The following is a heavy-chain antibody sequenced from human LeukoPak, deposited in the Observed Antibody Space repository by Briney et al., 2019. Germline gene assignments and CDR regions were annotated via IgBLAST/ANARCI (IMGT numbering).Heavy chain of an antibody. CDR1: GGSISSYY. J-gene: IGHJ4*02. D-gene: IGHD2-2*01. V-gene: IGHV4-59*08. CDR3: ARLGDPYCSSTSCYPYYFDY. Sequence: SETLSLTCTVSGGSISSYYWSWIRQPPGKGLEWIGYIYYSGSTNYDPSLKSRVTISVDTSKNQFSLKLSSVTAADTAVYYCARLGDPYCSSTSCYPYYFDYWGQGTLVTVSS. CDR2: IYYSGST.